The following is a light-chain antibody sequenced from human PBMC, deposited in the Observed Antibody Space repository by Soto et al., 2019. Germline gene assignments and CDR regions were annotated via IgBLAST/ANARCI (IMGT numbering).Light chain of an antibody. CDR3: SSYAGSNGVV. J-gene: IGLJ2*01. CDR1: SSDVGGYNY. V-gene: IGLV2-8*01. CDR2: EVS. Sequence: QSALTQPPSASGSPGQSVTISCTGTSSDVGGYNYVSWYQQHPGKAPKLMIYEVSKRPSGVPDRFSGSNSGNTASLTVSGLQAEDEADYYCSSYAGSNGVVFGGGTKLTVL.